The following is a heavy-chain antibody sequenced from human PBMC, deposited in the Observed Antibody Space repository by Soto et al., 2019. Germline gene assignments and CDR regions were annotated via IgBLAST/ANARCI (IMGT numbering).Heavy chain of an antibody. D-gene: IGHD1-26*01. Sequence: GGSLRLSCAASGFTFSSYAMSWVRQAPGKGLEWVSAISGSGGSTYYADSVKGRFTISRDNAKYSLFLQMNSLRAEDTAVYYCAKEATNINNFDYWGQGTLVTVSS. CDR1: GFTFSSYA. J-gene: IGHJ4*02. CDR3: AKEATNINNFDY. V-gene: IGHV3-23*01. CDR2: ISGSGGST.